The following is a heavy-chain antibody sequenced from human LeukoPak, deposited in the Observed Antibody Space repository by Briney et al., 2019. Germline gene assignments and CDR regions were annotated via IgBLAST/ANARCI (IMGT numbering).Heavy chain of an antibody. J-gene: IGHJ3*01. CDR1: GYTFTGYY. Sequence: ASVKVSCKASGYTFTGYYMHWVRQAPGQGPEWMGWINPNSGGTNYAQKFQGRVTMTRDTSISTAYMELSRLRSDDTAVYYCARGSTAVAGKSSFWGQGTMVTVSS. V-gene: IGHV1-2*02. D-gene: IGHD6-19*01. CDR3: ARGSTAVAGKSSF. CDR2: INPNSGGT.